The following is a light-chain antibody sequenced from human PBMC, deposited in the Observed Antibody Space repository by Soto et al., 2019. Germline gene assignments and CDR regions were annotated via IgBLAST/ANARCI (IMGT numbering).Light chain of an antibody. J-gene: IGKJ5*01. CDR1: QTVSSY. CDR3: QQRSTWIT. Sequence: IVLTQSPATLSLWPGETAILSCRASQTVSSYLSWYQHKPGQAPRLLIYDASKRAPGIPARFSGSGSGTDFTRTISSLEPEDFAVYYCQQRSTWITFGQGTRLEIE. V-gene: IGKV3-11*01. CDR2: DAS.